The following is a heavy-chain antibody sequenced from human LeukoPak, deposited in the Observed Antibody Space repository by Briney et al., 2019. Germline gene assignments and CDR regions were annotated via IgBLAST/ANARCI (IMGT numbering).Heavy chain of an antibody. D-gene: IGHD4-17*01. CDR2: INGSGGST. J-gene: IGHJ1*01. CDR3: AKEIYGDSTGGRFRH. Sequence: GGSLRRSCAASGFTFSSYAMSWVRQAPGKGREGVSVINGSGGSTYYADSVKGRFTISRENSKKTLYLQMNSPRAEDTAVYYCAKEIYGDSTGGRFRHWGQGTLVSVSS. CDR1: GFTFSSYA. V-gene: IGHV3-23*01.